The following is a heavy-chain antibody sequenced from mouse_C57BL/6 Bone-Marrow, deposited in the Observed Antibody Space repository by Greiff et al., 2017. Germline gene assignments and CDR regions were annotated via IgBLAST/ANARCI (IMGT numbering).Heavy chain of an antibody. CDR2: IDPSDSYT. CDR1: GYTFTSYW. CDR3: ARGGYYFGY. J-gene: IGHJ2*01. Sequence: VQLQQPGAELVKPGASVKLSCKASGYTFTSYWMQWVKQRPGQGLEWIGEIDPSDSYTNYNQKFKGKATLTVDTSSITAYMQLSSLTSEDSAVYYCARGGYYFGYWGHGATLTVST. V-gene: IGHV1-50*01.